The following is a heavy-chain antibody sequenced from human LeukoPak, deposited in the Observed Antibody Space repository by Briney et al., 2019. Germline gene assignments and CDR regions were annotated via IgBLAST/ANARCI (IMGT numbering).Heavy chain of an antibody. V-gene: IGHV3-30*18. J-gene: IGHJ4*02. CDR1: GFTFSSYG. Sequence: QAGGSLRLSCAASGFTFSSYGMHWVRQAPGKGLEWVAVISYDGSNEYYTDSVKGRFTISRDDSKNTLFLQMNSLRAEDTAVYYCAKQRSGGSGWCMDYWGQGTLVTVSS. CDR3: AKQRSGGSGWCMDY. D-gene: IGHD6-19*01. CDR2: ISYDGSNE.